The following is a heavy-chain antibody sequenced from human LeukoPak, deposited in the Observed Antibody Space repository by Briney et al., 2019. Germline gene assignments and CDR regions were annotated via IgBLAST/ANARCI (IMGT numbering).Heavy chain of an antibody. CDR3: AGAAYGSGSYYFDY. J-gene: IGHJ4*02. V-gene: IGHV3-33*01. CDR1: GFTFSSYG. Sequence: GGSLRLSCAASGFTFSSYGMHWVRQAPGKGLEWVAVIWYDGSNKYYADSVKGRFTISRDNSKNTLYLQMNSLRAENTAVYYCAGAAYGSGSYYFDYWGQGTLVAVSS. CDR2: IWYDGSNK. D-gene: IGHD3-10*01.